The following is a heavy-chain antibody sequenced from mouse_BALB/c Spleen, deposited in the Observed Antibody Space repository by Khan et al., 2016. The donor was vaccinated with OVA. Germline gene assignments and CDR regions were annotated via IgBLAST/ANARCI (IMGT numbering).Heavy chain of an antibody. CDR1: GYTFTSYY. CDR3: TRSGYGSFVY. CDR2: INPSNGGT. V-gene: IGHV1S81*02. D-gene: IGHD2-2*01. Sequence: VKLLESGAELVKPGASVKLSCKTSGYTFTSYYMYWVKQRPGQGLEWIGEINPSNGGTNFNEKFKSKATLPVDKSSSTAYMQLSSLTSEDSAVYYCTRSGYGSFVYWGQGTLVTVSA. J-gene: IGHJ3*01.